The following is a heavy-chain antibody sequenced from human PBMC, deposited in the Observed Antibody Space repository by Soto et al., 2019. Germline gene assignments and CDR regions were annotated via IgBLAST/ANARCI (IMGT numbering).Heavy chain of an antibody. D-gene: IGHD1-26*01. CDR3: ARDHSGSRYCYHL. CDR1: GPSIGSGGCY. J-gene: IGHJ5*02. CDR2: VYYGGNT. Sequence: LSLTCTVSGPSIGSGGCYWSWIRQYPGKGLEWIGYVYYGGNTNFNPSLRSRVAMSVDRSKNQFSLDLKSVTVADTAVYYCARDHSGSRYCYHLWGPRTLVTVSS. V-gene: IGHV4-31*03.